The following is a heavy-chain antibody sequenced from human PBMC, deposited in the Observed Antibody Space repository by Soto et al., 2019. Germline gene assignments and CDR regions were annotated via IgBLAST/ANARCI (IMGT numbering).Heavy chain of an antibody. D-gene: IGHD3-3*01. J-gene: IGHJ4*02. CDR2: ISGYNGNT. CDR3: ARDNYFWSGSLDY. CDR1: GYTFTTYG. Sequence: EASVKVSCKASGYTFTTYGFSWVRQAPGQGLQWMGWISGYNGNTNYAQKLQGRVSMTTGTSANTAYMELRSLRSGDTAVYYCARDNYFWSGSLDYWGQGTQVTVSS. V-gene: IGHV1-18*01.